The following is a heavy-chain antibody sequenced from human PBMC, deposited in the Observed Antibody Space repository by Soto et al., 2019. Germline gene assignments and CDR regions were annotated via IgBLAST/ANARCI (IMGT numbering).Heavy chain of an antibody. V-gene: IGHV1-3*01. CDR2: INAGSGNT. J-gene: IGHJ4*02. D-gene: IGHD5-12*01. Sequence: SXKVSFKAAGYTXSKYIVNWVRQAPGQRLEWMGWINAGSGNTRYSQNLQVRVSFTRDTSARTAYMELRRLRFEDTDIYYCARDAELATIPLDFWGQGTLVTVSS. CDR3: ARDAELATIPLDF. CDR1: GYTXSKYI.